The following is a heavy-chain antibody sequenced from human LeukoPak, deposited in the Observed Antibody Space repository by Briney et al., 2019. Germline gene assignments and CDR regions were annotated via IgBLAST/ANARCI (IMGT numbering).Heavy chain of an antibody. V-gene: IGHV1-3*01. CDR3: ARESPTSGSFDY. Sequence: GASVKVSCKASGYTFTSYAMHWVRQAPGQRLEWMGWINAGNGNATYTQKFQDRVTFTRDTSASTAYMDLSSLRSEDTAVYYCARESPTSGSFDYWGQGTLVTVSS. D-gene: IGHD3-10*01. CDR2: INAGNGNA. CDR1: GYTFTSYA. J-gene: IGHJ4*02.